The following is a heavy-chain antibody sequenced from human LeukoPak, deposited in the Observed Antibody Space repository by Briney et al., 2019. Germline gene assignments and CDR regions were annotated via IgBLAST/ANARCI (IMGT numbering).Heavy chain of an antibody. D-gene: IGHD1-26*01. CDR1: GGSFSGYY. CDR2: INHSGST. V-gene: IGHV4-34*01. J-gene: IGHJ4*02. CDR3: ARGGRAYSGSRLDY. Sequence: PSETQSLTCAVYGGSFSGYYWSWIRQPPGKGLEWIGEINHSGSTNYNPSLKSRVTISVDTSKNQFSLKLSSVTAADTAVYYCARGGRAYSGSRLDYWGQGTLVTVSS.